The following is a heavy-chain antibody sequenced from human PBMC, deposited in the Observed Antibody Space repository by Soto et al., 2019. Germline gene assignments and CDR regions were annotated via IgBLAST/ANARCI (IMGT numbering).Heavy chain of an antibody. CDR3: AGRCDSTTCLGHFDY. Sequence: QVQLVQSGAEVKKPGSSVKVSCKASGGTFNNYVVNWVRQAPGQGLEWMGGILPIFATANYAQKFQGRVTITADKSTSTAYMELTSLRSEDTAVYYCAGRCDSTTCLGHFDYLGQGTLITVAS. V-gene: IGHV1-69*06. CDR2: ILPIFATA. D-gene: IGHD2-2*01. J-gene: IGHJ4*02. CDR1: GGTFNNYV.